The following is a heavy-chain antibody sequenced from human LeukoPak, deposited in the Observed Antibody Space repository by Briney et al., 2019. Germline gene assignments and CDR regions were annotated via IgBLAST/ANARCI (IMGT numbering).Heavy chain of an antibody. CDR2: ISGHGDST. Sequence: PGGSLRLSCAASGFTFDDYAMHWVRQAPGKGLEWVSLISGHGDSTYYADSVKGRFTISRDKNKNSLYLQMNSLTTEDTALYYCAKDGYGDYDYWGQGTLVTVSS. CDR1: GFTFDDYA. CDR3: AKDGYGDYDY. D-gene: IGHD4-17*01. V-gene: IGHV3-43*02. J-gene: IGHJ4*02.